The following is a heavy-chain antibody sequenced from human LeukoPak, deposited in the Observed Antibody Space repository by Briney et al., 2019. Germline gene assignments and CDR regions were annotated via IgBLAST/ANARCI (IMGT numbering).Heavy chain of an antibody. CDR2: IYPGDSDT. CDR1: GYSFNTYW. J-gene: IGHJ2*01. D-gene: IGHD3/OR15-3a*01. CDR3: ARPNGGQLWFWYFDL. V-gene: IGHV5-51*01. Sequence: GESLKISCKGSGYSFNTYWIGWVRQMPGKGLEWMGMIYPGDSDTRYSPSFHGQVTISVDKSISTTYLQWSSLKASDSAMYYCARPNGGQLWFWYFDLWGRGTLVTVSS.